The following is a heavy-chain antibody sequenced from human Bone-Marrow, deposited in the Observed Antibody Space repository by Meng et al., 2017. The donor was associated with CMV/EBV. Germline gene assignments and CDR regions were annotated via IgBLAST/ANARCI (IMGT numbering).Heavy chain of an antibody. CDR3: ARDRGTLENWNYELNY. J-gene: IGHJ4*02. Sequence: SVKVSCKASGGTFSTYAISWVRQAPGQGLEWMGGIIPIFGTANYAQKFQGRVTITTDESTSTAYMELSSLRSEDTAVYYCARDRGTLENWNYELNYWGQGTLVTVSS. V-gene: IGHV1-69*05. D-gene: IGHD1-7*01. CDR2: IIPIFGTA. CDR1: GGTFSTYA.